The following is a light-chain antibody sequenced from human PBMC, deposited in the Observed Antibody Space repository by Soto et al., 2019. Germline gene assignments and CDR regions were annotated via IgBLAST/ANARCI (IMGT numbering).Light chain of an antibody. CDR1: QSVSSS. J-gene: IGKJ1*01. CDR2: GAY. CDR3: QQYNNWHRK. V-gene: IGKV3-15*01. Sequence: VVMPQSPATMSWSPGEMATLSGRASQSVSSSLAWYQQTPGQAPRLLISGAYTRATGVPDRFSGSGSGTEFTITISSLQSEDFAAYYCQQYNNWHRKCGQGTKGDIK.